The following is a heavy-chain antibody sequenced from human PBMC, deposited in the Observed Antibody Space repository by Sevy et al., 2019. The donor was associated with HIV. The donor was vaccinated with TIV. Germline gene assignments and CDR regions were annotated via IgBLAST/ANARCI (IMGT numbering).Heavy chain of an antibody. V-gene: IGHV3-7*03. Sequence: GGCLRLSCAASGFTFSNYWMTWVRQAPGKGLEWVANIKRDGSEKYYVASVKGRFTISRDNAKNSLYMQMNSLRAEDTAVYYCARDCNSASCLWGLDVWGQGTTVTVSS. CDR2: IKRDGSEK. D-gene: IGHD2-2*01. J-gene: IGHJ6*02. CDR3: ARDCNSASCLWGLDV. CDR1: GFTFSNYW.